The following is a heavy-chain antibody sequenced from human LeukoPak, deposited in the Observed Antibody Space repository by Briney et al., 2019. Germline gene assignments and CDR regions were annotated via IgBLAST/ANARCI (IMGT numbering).Heavy chain of an antibody. CDR1: GGSISSYY. D-gene: IGHD6-13*01. Sequence: SETLSLTCTVSGGSISSYYWSWIRQPPGKGLKWIGYIYYSGSTNYNPSLKSRVTISVDTSKNQFSLKLSSVTAADTAVYYCARDLDSSSWPLWGQGTLVTVSS. V-gene: IGHV4-59*01. CDR2: IYYSGST. CDR3: ARDLDSSSWPL. J-gene: IGHJ4*02.